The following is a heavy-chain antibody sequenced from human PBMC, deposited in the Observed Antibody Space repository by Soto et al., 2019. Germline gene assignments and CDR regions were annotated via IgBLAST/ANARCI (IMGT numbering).Heavy chain of an antibody. CDR3: AADSTGDPLFDY. CDR1: GYTFTSYD. J-gene: IGHJ4*02. CDR2: IVVGSGNT. V-gene: IGHV1-58*02. D-gene: IGHD2-2*01. Sequence: SVKVSCKASGYTFTSYDINWVRQATGQGLEWIGWIVVGSGNTNYAQKFQERVTITRDMSTSTAYMELSSLRSEDTAVYYCAADSTGDPLFDYWGQGTLVTVSS.